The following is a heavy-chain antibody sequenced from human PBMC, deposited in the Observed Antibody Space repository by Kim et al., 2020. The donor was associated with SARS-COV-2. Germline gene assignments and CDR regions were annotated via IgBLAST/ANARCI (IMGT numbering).Heavy chain of an antibody. J-gene: IGHJ6*02. D-gene: IGHD3-22*01. V-gene: IGHV3-30*02. Sequence: GRFTISRYNSKNTLYLQMNSLSTEDTAVYYCAKDPLVSRGYGYYYYGMDVWGQGTTVTVSS. CDR3: AKDPLVSRGYGYYYYGMDV.